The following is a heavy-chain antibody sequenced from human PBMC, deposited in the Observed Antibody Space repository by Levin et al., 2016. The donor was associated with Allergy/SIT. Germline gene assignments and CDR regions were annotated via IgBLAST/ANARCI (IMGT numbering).Heavy chain of an antibody. CDR3: TASNLAYYYYGMDV. V-gene: IGHV4-59*01. J-gene: IGHJ6*02. CDR1: GGSISSYY. CDR2: IYYSGST. D-gene: IGHD3-3*02. Sequence: SETLSLSCTVSGGSISSYYWSWIRQPPGKGLEWIGYIYYSGSTNYNPSLKSRVTISVDTSKNQFSLKLSSVTAADTAVYYCTASNLAYYYYGMDVWGQGTTVTVSS.